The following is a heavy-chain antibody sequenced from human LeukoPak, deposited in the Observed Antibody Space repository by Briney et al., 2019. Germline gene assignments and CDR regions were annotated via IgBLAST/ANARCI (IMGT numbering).Heavy chain of an antibody. CDR2: IYHSGST. V-gene: IGHV4-38-2*02. CDR1: GGSISSYY. CDR3: ARVPFDY. Sequence: PSETLSLTCTVSGGSISSYYWGWIRQPPGRGLEWIGSIYHSGSTYYNPSLKSRVTISVDTSKNQFSLKLSSVTAADTAVYCCARVPFDYWGQGTLVTVSS. J-gene: IGHJ4*02.